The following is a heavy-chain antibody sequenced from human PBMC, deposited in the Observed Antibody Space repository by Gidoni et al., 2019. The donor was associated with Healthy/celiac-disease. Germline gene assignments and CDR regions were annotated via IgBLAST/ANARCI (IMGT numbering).Heavy chain of an antibody. V-gene: IGHV3-9*01. CDR3: AKDIDDDILTAGAFDI. J-gene: IGHJ3*02. D-gene: IGHD3-9*01. CDR2: ISWNSGSI. Sequence: EVQLVESGGGLVQPGRSLRLSCAASGFTFDDYAMHWVRQAPGKGLEWVSGISWNSGSIGYADSVKGRFTISRDNAKNSLYLQMNSLRAEDTALYYCAKDIDDDILTAGAFDIWGQGTMVTVTS. CDR1: GFTFDDYA.